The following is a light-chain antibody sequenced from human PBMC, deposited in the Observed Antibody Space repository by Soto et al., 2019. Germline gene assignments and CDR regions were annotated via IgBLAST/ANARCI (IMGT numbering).Light chain of an antibody. CDR3: QQYFSALLT. J-gene: IGKJ4*01. CDR2: RAS. Sequence: DIVMTQSPESLAVSLGERATINCKSSQIILNSSNNKIHLAWYRQKRGQPPKLLIYRASTRDSGVPDRFSGSGSGTDFTLTISSLQPEDVATYYCQQYFSALLTFGGGTRVEI. CDR1: QIILNSSNNKIH. V-gene: IGKV4-1*01.